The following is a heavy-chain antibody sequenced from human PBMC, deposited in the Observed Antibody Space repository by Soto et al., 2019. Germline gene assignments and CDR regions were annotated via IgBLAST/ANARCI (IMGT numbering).Heavy chain of an antibody. J-gene: IGHJ6*02. V-gene: IGHV5-10-1*01. CDR1: GYSFTSYW. CDR3: AISPRRSHYYYYYGMDV. CDR2: IDPSDSYT. Sequence: PGESLKISCKGSGYSFTSYWISWARQMPGKGLEWMGRIDPSDSYTNYSPSFQGHVTISADKSISTAYLQWSSLKASDTAMYYCAISPRRSHYYYYYGMDVWGQGTTVTVSS.